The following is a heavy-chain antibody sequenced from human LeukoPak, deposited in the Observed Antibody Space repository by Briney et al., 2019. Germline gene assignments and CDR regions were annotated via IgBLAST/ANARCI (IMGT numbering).Heavy chain of an antibody. J-gene: IGHJ3*02. CDR2: INPSGGST. Sequence: ASVKVSCKASGYTFTSYYMHWVRQAPGQGLEWMGIINPSGGSTSYAQKFQGRVTMTRDTSTSTVYMELSSLRSEDTAVYYCARDVSSGLNSRAGAFDIWGQGTMVTVSS. CDR3: ARDVSSGLNSRAGAFDI. D-gene: IGHD3-22*01. CDR1: GYTFTSYY. V-gene: IGHV1-46*03.